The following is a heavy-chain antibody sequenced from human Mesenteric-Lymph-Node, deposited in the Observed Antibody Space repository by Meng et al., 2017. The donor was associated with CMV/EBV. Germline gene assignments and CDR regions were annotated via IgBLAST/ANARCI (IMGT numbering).Heavy chain of an antibody. CDR2: ISSSGATI. J-gene: IGHJ6*02. CDR1: GFASKTNE. D-gene: IGHD3-10*01. Sequence: GGSLRLSCAASGFASKTNEMNWVRQAPGKGLEWVSYISSSGATIYYADSVKGRFTISRDNAKNSLYLQMNSQRAEDTALYYCVRSGAGVYYYGMDVWGQGTTVTVSS. V-gene: IGHV3-48*03. CDR3: VRSGAGVYYYGMDV.